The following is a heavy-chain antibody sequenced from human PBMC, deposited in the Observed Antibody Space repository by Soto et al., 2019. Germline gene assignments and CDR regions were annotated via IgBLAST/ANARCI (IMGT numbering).Heavy chain of an antibody. CDR1: GFTFNRHN. CDR3: AREYSGYEGFDY. CDR2: ITSSTTYI. J-gene: IGHJ4*02. Sequence: EVQLVESGGGLVKPGGSLRLSCAASGFTFNRHNMNWVRQAPGKGLEWVSSITSSTTYIYYADSVKGRFNISRDNAENLLYLQMNSLRAEVTAVYYCAREYSGYEGFDYWGQGTLVTVSS. D-gene: IGHD5-12*01. V-gene: IGHV3-21*01.